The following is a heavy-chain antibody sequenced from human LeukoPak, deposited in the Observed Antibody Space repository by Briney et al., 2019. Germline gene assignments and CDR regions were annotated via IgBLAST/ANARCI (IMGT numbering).Heavy chain of an antibody. Sequence: GGSLRLSCAASGFTFTSYNMNWVRQAPGKGLEWVSSITSSSSYIYYADSVKGRFTISRDNAKNSVYLQMNSLRAGDTAVYYCATYIVGPTIDYWGQGTLVTVSS. CDR3: ATYIVGPTIDY. J-gene: IGHJ4*02. V-gene: IGHV3-21*06. CDR2: ITSSSSYI. CDR1: GFTFTSYN. D-gene: IGHD2-15*01.